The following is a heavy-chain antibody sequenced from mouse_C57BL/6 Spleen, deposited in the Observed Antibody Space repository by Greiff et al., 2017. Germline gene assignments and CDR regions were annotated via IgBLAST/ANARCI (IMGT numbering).Heavy chain of an antibody. CDR3: GRRKRRENAMEE. CDR2: ITPNNGGT. CDR1: GYTFTDYY. Sequence: VQLQQSGPELVKPGASVKISCKASGYTFTDYYMNWVKQSHGQRLEWIGDITPNNGGTSYNQKFKGKATLTVDKSSSTVYKERGSLTTDDYAVYYCGRRKRRENAMEEWGKGTAVTVSS. J-gene: IGHJ4*01. V-gene: IGHV1-26*01.